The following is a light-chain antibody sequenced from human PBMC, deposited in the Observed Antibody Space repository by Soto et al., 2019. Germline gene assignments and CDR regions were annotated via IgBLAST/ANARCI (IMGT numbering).Light chain of an antibody. CDR2: GAS. Sequence: TVLTQSPATLSLSPGERATLSCRASQSVSRYYLSWYQQKPGQAPRLLIYGASTRATGIPARFSGSGSGTVFTLTITSLQLEDFAVYYCQQSLSFGGGTRVEI. J-gene: IGKJ4*01. V-gene: IGKV3D-7*01. CDR3: QQSLS. CDR1: QSVSRYY.